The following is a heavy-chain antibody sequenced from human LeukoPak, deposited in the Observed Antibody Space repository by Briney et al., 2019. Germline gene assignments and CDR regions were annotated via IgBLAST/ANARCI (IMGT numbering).Heavy chain of an antibody. D-gene: IGHD4-17*01. CDR3: AKDGGDYAPIYFDY. V-gene: IGHV3-9*01. CDR2: ISWNSGSI. J-gene: IGHJ4*02. Sequence: GGSLRLSCAASGFTFDDYAMHWVRQAPGKGLEWVSGISWNSGSICYADSVKGRFTISRDNAKNSLYLQMNSLRAEDTALYYCAKDGGDYAPIYFDYWGQGTLVTVSS. CDR1: GFTFDDYA.